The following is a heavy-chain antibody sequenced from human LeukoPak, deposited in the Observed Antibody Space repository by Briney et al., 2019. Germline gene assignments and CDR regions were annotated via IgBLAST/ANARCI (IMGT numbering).Heavy chain of an antibody. CDR2: ISSDGSYK. Sequence: PGWSLRLSCAASGFTFSSYALHWVRQAPGEGLEWVAVISSDGSYKYYADSVKGRFTISRDNSMDTLYLQVNSLRGEDTAVYYCARPPEYSWLRMPFGCWGQGTLVTVSS. CDR3: ARPPEYSWLRMPFGC. J-gene: IGHJ4*02. V-gene: IGHV3-30*04. CDR1: GFTFSSYA. D-gene: IGHD5-12*01.